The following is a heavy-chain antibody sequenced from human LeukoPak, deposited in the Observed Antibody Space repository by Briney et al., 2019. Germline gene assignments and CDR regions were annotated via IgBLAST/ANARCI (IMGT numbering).Heavy chain of an antibody. CDR1: GFTFSSYG. CDR3: ARGSFYFDY. V-gene: IGHV3-30*03. D-gene: IGHD3-10*01. Sequence: GGSLRLSCAASGFTFSSYGMHWVRQAPGKGLEWVAVISYDGSNKYYADSVKGRFTISRDNSKNTLYLQMNSLRAEDTAVYYCARGSFYFDYWGQGTLVTVSS. J-gene: IGHJ4*02. CDR2: ISYDGSNK.